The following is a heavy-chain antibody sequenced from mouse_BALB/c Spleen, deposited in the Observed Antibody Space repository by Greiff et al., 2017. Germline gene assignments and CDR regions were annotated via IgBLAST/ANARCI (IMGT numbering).Heavy chain of an antibody. CDR3: ARARVITTVGLDY. V-gene: IGHV1S34*01. CDR2: ISCYNGAT. Sequence: LVKPGASVKISCKASGYSFTGYYMHWVKQSHGKSLAWIGYISCYNGATSYNQKFKGKATFTVDTSSSTAYMQFNSLTSKDSAVYYWARARVITTVGLDYWGQGTTLTVSS. J-gene: IGHJ2*01. CDR1: GYSFTGYY. D-gene: IGHD1-1*01.